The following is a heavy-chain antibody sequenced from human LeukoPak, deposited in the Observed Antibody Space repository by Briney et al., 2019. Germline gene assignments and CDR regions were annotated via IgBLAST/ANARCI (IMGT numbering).Heavy chain of an antibody. J-gene: IGHJ5*02. CDR2: IYYSGST. V-gene: IGHV4-39*01. CDR3: ARHVAAGPKVNWFDP. CDR1: AGSISSSSYY. D-gene: IGHD6-13*01. Sequence: PSETLSLTCTVSAGSISSSSYYWGWIRQPPGKGLEWIGNIYYSGSTYYNPSLKSRVTISVDTSKNQFSLKLTSVTATDTAVYYCARHVAAGPKVNWFDPWGQGTLVTVSS.